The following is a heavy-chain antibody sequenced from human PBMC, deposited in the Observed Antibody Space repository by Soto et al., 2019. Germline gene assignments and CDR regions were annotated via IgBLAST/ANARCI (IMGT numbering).Heavy chain of an antibody. CDR1: GASFNDYY. Sequence: QVQLQQWGAGLLKPSETLSLTCAVYGASFNDYYWSWIRQPPGKGLEWIGEINHTGSTNYNPSLKSRVTISVGTSKNQFSLKLSSVTAADTAVYYCARLRAAGLSQIKAAAGSRYYYYYGMDVWGQGTTVTVSS. J-gene: IGHJ6*02. D-gene: IGHD6-13*01. CDR3: ARLRAAGLSQIKAAAGSRYYYYYGMDV. V-gene: IGHV4-34*01. CDR2: INHTGST.